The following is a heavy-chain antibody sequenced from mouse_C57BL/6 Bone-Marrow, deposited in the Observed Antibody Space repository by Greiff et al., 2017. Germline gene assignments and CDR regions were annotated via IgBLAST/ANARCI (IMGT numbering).Heavy chain of an antibody. CDR2: IPPNSGST. V-gene: IGHV1-64*01. CDR3: ARGGRNRYFDV. CDR1: GYTFTSYW. J-gene: IGHJ1*03. D-gene: IGHD3-3*01. Sequence: QVQLQQPGAELVKPGASVKLSCKASGYTFTSYWMHWVKQRPGQGLEWIGMIPPNSGSTNYNEKFKSKATLTVDKSSSTAYMQLSSLTSEDSAVYYCARGGRNRYFDVWGTGTTVTVSS.